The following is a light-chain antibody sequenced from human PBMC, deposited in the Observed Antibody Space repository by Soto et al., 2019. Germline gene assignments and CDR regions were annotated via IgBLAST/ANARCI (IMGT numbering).Light chain of an antibody. CDR3: QQYNTWLPMR. Sequence: EIVMTQSPATLSVSPGERATLSCRASQSVSSNLAWYQQKPGQAPRLLIYGASTRATGIPARFSGSGSGTDFTPTISSLQPEVFAVYYGQQYNTWLPMRFAQGTKVKSN. V-gene: IGKV3-15*01. CDR2: GAS. J-gene: IGKJ1*01. CDR1: QSVSSN.